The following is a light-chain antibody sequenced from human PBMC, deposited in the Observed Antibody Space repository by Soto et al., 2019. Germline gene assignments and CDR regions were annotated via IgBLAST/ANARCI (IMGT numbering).Light chain of an antibody. Sequence: SVLTQPASVSGSPGQSITISCTGTSSDVGGYNYVSWYQQHPGKAPKLMIYDVSNRPSGVSNRFSGSKSGNTASLTISGPQAEDEADYYCSSYTSSSTLHVFGTGTKVTVL. CDR1: SSDVGGYNY. V-gene: IGLV2-14*01. J-gene: IGLJ1*01. CDR2: DVS. CDR3: SSYTSSSTLHV.